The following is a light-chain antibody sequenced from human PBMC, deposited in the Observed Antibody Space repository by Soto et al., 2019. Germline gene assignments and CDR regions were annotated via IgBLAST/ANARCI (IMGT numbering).Light chain of an antibody. CDR2: AAS. J-gene: IGKJ1*01. CDR3: QRLNSYPWT. CDR1: QGIYTY. Sequence: DIQLTQSPSFLSASVGDRVTITCRASQGIYTYLAWYQQKPGKAPELLIYAASTLQSGVPSRFSGSGSGTEFTLTISSLQPEEFATSYCQRLNSYPWTFGQGTKVEIK. V-gene: IGKV1-9*01.